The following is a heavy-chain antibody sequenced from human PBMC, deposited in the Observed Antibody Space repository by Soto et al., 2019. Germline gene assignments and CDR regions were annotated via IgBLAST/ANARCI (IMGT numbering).Heavy chain of an antibody. CDR3: ARDPNLYSSSFDY. CDR2: INAGNGNT. J-gene: IGHJ4*02. V-gene: IGHV1-3*05. D-gene: IGHD6-6*01. CDR1: GYTFTSYA. Sequence: QVQLVQSGAEEKKPGASVKVSCKASGYTFTSYAMHWVRQAPGQRLEWMGWINAGNGNTKYSQKFQGRVTITRDTSASTAYMELSSLRAEDTAVYYCARDPNLYSSSFDYWGQGTLVTVSS.